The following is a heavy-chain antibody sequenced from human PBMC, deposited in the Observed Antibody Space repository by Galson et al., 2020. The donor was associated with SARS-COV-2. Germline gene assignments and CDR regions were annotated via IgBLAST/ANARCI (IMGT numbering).Heavy chain of an antibody. J-gene: IGHJ5*02. D-gene: IGHD2-15*01. Sequence: NSGGSLRLSCAASGFTFSSYSMNWVRQAPGRGLEWVSSISSSSSYIYYADSLKGRFTISRDNAKNSLYLQMHSLRAEDTAVYYCAGTLLLVRDCLDTWGQGTLVTVSS. CDR3: AGTLLLVRDCLDT. CDR1: GFTFSSYS. V-gene: IGHV3-21*01. CDR2: ISSSSSYI.